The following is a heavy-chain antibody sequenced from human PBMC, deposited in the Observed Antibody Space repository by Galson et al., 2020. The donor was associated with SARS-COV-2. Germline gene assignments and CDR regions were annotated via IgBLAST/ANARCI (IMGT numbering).Heavy chain of an antibody. Sequence: SVKVSCKASGGTFSSYAISWVRQAPGQGLEWMGGIIPIFGTANYAQKFQGRVTITADESTSTAYMELSSLRSEDTAVYYCARAYPLITIFGHIYYYYMDVWGKGTTVTVSS. D-gene: IGHD3-3*01. V-gene: IGHV1-69*13. J-gene: IGHJ6*03. CDR2: IIPIFGTA. CDR3: ARAYPLITIFGHIYYYYMDV. CDR1: GGTFSSYA.